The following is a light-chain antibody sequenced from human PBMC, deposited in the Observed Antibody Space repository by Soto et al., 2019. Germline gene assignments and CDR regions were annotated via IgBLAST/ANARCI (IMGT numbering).Light chain of an antibody. Sequence: ESVLTQSPGTLSLSPGERATLSCRASQSVSHSYLAWYQQKPGQAPRLLIYGSSTRATGIPDRFSGSGSGTDFSLTISRLEPEDCAVYYCQQYASSPWTFGQGTKGEIK. J-gene: IGKJ1*01. V-gene: IGKV3-20*01. CDR2: GSS. CDR1: QSVSHSY. CDR3: QQYASSPWT.